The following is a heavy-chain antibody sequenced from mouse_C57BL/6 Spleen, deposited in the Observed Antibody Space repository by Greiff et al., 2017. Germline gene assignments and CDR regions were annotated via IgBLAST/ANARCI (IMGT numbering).Heavy chain of an antibody. V-gene: IGHV5-9-1*02. D-gene: IGHD2-2*01. CDR1: GFTFSSYA. CDR2: ISSGGDYI. CDR3: TRDKSTMVTGGAMDY. Sequence: DVMLVESGEGLVKPGGSLKLSCAASGFTFSSYAMSWVRQTPEKRLEWVAYISSGGDYIYYADTVKGRFTISRDNARNTLYLQMSSLKSEDTAMYYCTRDKSTMVTGGAMDYWGQGTSVTVSS. J-gene: IGHJ4*01.